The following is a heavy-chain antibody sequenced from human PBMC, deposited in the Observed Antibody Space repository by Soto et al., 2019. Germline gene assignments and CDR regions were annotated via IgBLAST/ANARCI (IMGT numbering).Heavy chain of an antibody. CDR1: GFTFSSYS. J-gene: IGHJ4*02. Sequence: EVQLVESGGGLVQPGGSLRLSCAASGFTFSSYSMNWVRQAPGKGLEWVSYISSSSSTIYYADSVKGRFTISRDNAKNSLYLQMNSLRAEDTAVYYCARDTGGAAYSSGWYGYWGQGTRVTVSS. D-gene: IGHD6-19*01. CDR2: ISSSSSTI. V-gene: IGHV3-48*01. CDR3: ARDTGGAAYSSGWYGY.